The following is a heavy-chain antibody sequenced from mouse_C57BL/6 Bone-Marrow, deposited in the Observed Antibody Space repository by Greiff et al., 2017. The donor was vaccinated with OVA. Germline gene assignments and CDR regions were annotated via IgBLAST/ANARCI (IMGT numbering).Heavy chain of an antibody. CDR1: GFTFSSYG. CDR2: ISSGGSYT. J-gene: IGHJ4*01. CDR3: ARLSPPLYSGAMDS. Sequence: EVQRVESGGDLVKPGGSLKLSCAASGFTFSSYGMSWVRQTPDKRLEWVATISSGGSYTYYPDSVKGRFTISRDNAKNTLYLQMSSLKSEDTAMYYCARLSPPLYSGAMDSWGQGTSVTVSS. D-gene: IGHD2-1*01. V-gene: IGHV5-6*01.